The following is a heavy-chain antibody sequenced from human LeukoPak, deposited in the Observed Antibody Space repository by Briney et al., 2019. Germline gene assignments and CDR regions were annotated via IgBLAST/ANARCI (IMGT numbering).Heavy chain of an antibody. CDR3: AKVGFSEMEWLLYSDH. CDR2: IGGSSGHT. CDR1: GFTFSGYA. J-gene: IGHJ4*02. V-gene: IGHV3-23*01. Sequence: GGSLSLSCEATGFTFSGYAMSGVRKAPGKGPEWVQAIGGSSGHTYYADSVKGRFTISRDNSKNTLYLQMNSLRAEDTAVYYCAKVGFSEMEWLLYSDHWGQGTLVTVSS. D-gene: IGHD3-3*01.